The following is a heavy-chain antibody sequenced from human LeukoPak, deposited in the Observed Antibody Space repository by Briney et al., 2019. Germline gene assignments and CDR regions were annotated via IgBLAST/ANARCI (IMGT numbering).Heavy chain of an antibody. CDR3: ARDQGAHGDY. CDR1: GFMFSSYW. J-gene: IGHJ4*02. V-gene: IGHV3-7*01. CDR2: IDQDGSEK. Sequence: GGSLRLSCAASGFMFSSYWMTWVRQAPGKGLEWVANIDQDGSEKSYVDSVKGRFTISRDNTKNSLYLQMNSLRAEDTALYYCARDQGAHGDYWGQGTLVTVSS.